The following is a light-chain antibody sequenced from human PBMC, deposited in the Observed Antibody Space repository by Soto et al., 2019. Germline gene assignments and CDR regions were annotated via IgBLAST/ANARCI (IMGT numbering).Light chain of an antibody. CDR3: RQSYSTPIT. CDR1: QSISSY. J-gene: IGKJ5*01. V-gene: IGKV1-39*01. CDR2: AAS. Sequence: IQMTQSPSSLSASVGDRVTSTCRASQSISSYLNWYQQKPGKAPKLLIFAASSLQSGVPSRFSDNGSGTDFTLTIISLQPEDFATYYCRQSYSTPITFGQGRRLEIK.